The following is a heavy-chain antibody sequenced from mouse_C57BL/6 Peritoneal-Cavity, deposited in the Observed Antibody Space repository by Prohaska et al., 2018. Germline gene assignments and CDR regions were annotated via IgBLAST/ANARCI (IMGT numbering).Heavy chain of an antibody. CDR1: GFTFRNYC. CDR3: TGGYDV. CDR2: IRLKSDNYAT. V-gene: IGHV6-3*01. Sequence: EVKLEESGGGLVQPGGSMKLSCVASGFTFRNYCMNWVRQSPEKGLEWVAQIRLKSDNYATHYAESVKGRFTISRDDSKSSVDLQMNNLRAEDTGIYYCTGGYDVWGTGTTVTVSS. D-gene: IGHD2-2*01. J-gene: IGHJ1*03.